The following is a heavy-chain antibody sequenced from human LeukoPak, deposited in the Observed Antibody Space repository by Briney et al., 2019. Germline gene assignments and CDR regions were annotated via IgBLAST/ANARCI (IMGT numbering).Heavy chain of an antibody. CDR1: GGSISSGSYY. V-gene: IGHV4-61*02. CDR2: IYTSGST. J-gene: IGHJ4*02. CDR3: ARIANYDYVWGSYRYDL. Sequence: SETLSLTCTVSGGSISSGSYYWSWIRQPAGKGLEWIGRIYTSGSTNYNPSLKSRVTISVDTSKNQFSLKLSSVTAADTAVYYCARIANYDYVWGSYRYDLWGQGTLVTVSS. D-gene: IGHD3-16*02.